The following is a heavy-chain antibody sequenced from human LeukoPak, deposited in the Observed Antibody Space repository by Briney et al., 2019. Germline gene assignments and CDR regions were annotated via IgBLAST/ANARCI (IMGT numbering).Heavy chain of an antibody. CDR3: ARRSGTSRWGFDY. CDR2: IYPGDSDT. CDR1: GYSFTSYW. V-gene: IGHV5-51*01. D-gene: IGHD3-10*01. Sequence: ESLKLSCKGSGYSFTSYWIGWVRQMPGKGLEWMGIIYPGDSDTRYSPSFQGQVIISADKSISTAYLQWSSLKASDTAMYYCARRSGTSRWGFDYWGQGTLVTVSS. J-gene: IGHJ4*02.